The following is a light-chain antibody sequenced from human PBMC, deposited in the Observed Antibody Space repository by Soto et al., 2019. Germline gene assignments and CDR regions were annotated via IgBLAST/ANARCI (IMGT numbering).Light chain of an antibody. CDR2: DVS. CDR1: SSDVGGYNY. V-gene: IGLV2-14*01. Sequence: QPVLTQPASVSGSPGQSITISCTGTSSDVGGYNYVSWYQQHPGKAPKLMIYDVSNRPSGVSNRCSGSKSGNTASLTISGLQAEDEADYYSSSYTSSSTLLYVFGTGTKLTVL. CDR3: SSYTSSSTLLYV. J-gene: IGLJ1*01.